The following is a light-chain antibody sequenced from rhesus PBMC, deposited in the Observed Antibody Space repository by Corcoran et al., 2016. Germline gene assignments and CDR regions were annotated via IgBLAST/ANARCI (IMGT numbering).Light chain of an antibody. CDR3: QKYSSSPLT. Sequence: QVILTQSPATLSLSPGERATLSCRASQSVSSYLAWYQQKPGQAPRLLIYGATRRDTGIPDGFSGRGSGTEFTLTISSLKPDDFAVYYCQKYSSSPLTFGGGTKVEIK. CDR1: QSVSSY. CDR2: GAT. V-gene: IGKV3-53*01. J-gene: IGKJ4*01.